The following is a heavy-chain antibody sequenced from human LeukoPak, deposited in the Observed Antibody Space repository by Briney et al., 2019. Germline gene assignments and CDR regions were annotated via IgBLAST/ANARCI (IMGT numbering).Heavy chain of an antibody. J-gene: IGHJ4*02. V-gene: IGHV3-30*18. D-gene: IGHD3-10*01. CDR3: AKALMVRGDPIPGHSVNY. CDR2: ISYDGSNK. Sequence: GGSLRLSCAASGFTFSSYGMHWVRQAPGKGLEWVAVISYDGSNKYYADSVKGRFTISRDNSKNTLYLQMNSLRDEDTAVYYCAKALMVRGDPIPGHSVNYWGQGTLVTVSS. CDR1: GFTFSSYG.